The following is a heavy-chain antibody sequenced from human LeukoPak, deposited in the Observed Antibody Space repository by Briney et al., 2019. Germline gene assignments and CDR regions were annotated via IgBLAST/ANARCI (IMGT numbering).Heavy chain of an antibody. CDR1: GFTFSSYW. CDR3: SIVRGVPPYGMDV. CDR2: IRSSSSTM. V-gene: IGHV3-48*01. J-gene: IGHJ6*02. Sequence: GGSLRLSCAASGFTFSSYWMSWVRQAPGKGLEWVSYIRSSSSTMYYADSVKGRFTISRDNAKNSLYLQMNSLRAEDTAVYYCSIVRGVPPYGMDVWGQGTTVTVSS. D-gene: IGHD3-10*01.